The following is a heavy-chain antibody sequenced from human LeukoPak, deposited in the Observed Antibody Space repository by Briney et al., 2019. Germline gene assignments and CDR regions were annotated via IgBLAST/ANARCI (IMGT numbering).Heavy chain of an antibody. CDR2: IYHSGST. J-gene: IGHJ5*02. V-gene: IGHV4-38-2*02. CDR1: GYSISSGYY. Sequence: PSETLSLTCTVSGYSISSGYYWGWIRQPPGKGLEWIGSIYHSGSTYYNPSLKSRVTLSVDTSKNQFSLKLSSVTAADTAVYYCARGGDSGSYYGGNWFDPWGQGTLVTVSS. CDR3: ARGGDSGSYYGGNWFDP. D-gene: IGHD1-26*01.